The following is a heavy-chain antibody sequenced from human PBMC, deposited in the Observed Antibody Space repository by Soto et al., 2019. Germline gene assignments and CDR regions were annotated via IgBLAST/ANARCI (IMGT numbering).Heavy chain of an antibody. Sequence: EVQLLASGGGLVQPGGSLRLSCAASGFTFSSYAMRWVRQAPGKGLEWVSGISGSGGSTYYADSVQGRFTISRDNSKNTLYLQMNSLSAEDTAVYYCAKDLKEWLVPGFAYWGQGTLVTVSS. D-gene: IGHD6-19*01. V-gene: IGHV3-23*01. CDR1: GFTFSSYA. J-gene: IGHJ4*02. CDR3: AKDLKEWLVPGFAY. CDR2: ISGSGGST.